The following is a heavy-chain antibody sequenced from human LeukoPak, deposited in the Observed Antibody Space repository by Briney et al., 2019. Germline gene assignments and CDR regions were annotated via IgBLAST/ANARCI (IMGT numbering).Heavy chain of an antibody. CDR3: ASPADYDILTGY. D-gene: IGHD3-9*01. Sequence: GGSLRLSCAASGFTFSSYAMSWVRQAPGKGLEWVSAISGGGGSTYYADSVKGRFTISRDNAKNSLYLQMNSLRAEDTAVYYCASPADYDILTGYWGQGTLVTVSS. J-gene: IGHJ4*02. CDR2: ISGGGGST. CDR1: GFTFSSYA. V-gene: IGHV3-23*01.